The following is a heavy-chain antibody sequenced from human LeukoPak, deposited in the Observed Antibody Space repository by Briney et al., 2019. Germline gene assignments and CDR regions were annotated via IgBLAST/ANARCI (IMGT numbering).Heavy chain of an antibody. J-gene: IGHJ3*02. CDR1: GFTFSSYS. CDR3: ARVSSSRETYAFDI. Sequence: PGGSLRLSCAASGFTFSSYSINWVRQAPGKGLEWVSYISSSSSTIYYADSVKGRFTISRDNAKNSLYLQMNSLRDEDTAVYYCARVSSSRETYAFDIWGQGTMVTVSS. V-gene: IGHV3-48*02. CDR2: ISSSSSTI. D-gene: IGHD6-13*01.